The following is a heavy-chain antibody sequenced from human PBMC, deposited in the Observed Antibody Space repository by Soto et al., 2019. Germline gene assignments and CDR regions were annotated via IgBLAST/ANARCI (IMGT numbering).Heavy chain of an antibody. CDR3: AKVADYYGDYIDWFDP. Sequence: GGSLRLSCAASGFTFSSYAMSWVRQAPGKGLEWVSAISGSGGSTYYADSVKGRFTISRDNSKNTLYLQMNSLRAEDTAVYYCAKVADYYGDYIDWFDPWGQGTLVTVSS. J-gene: IGHJ5*02. V-gene: IGHV3-23*01. CDR2: ISGSGGST. D-gene: IGHD4-17*01. CDR1: GFTFSSYA.